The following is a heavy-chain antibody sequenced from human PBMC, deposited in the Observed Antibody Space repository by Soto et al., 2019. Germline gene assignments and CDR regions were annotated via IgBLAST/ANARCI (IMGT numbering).Heavy chain of an antibody. CDR3: AKCSVGLVRGVILYFDY. CDR1: GFAFRDFA. V-gene: IGHV3-23*01. D-gene: IGHD3-10*01. Sequence: LSCAASGFAFRDFAMIWVRQAPGKGLEWVSAITGRGSSTYNADSVKGRFSISRDNSKNTMYLQMNGLSAGDTAVYYGAKCSVGLVRGVILYFDYWGQGSLVPVSS. CDR2: ITGRGSST. J-gene: IGHJ4*02.